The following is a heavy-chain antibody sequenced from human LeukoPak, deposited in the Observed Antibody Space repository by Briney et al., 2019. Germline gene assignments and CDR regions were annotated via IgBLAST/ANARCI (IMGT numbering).Heavy chain of an antibody. CDR1: GYTFTSYY. J-gene: IGHJ4*02. D-gene: IGHD3-16*01. Sequence: ASVKVSCKASGYTFTSYYMHWVRQAPGQGLEWMGIINPSGGSTSYAQKFQGRVAMTRDTSTSTVYMELSSLRSEDTAVYYCARDPQRGPPDYWGQGALVTVSS. V-gene: IGHV1-46*01. CDR3: ARDPQRGPPDY. CDR2: INPSGGST.